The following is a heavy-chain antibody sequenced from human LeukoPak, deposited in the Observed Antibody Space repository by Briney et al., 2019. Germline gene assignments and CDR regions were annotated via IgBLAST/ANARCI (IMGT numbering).Heavy chain of an antibody. CDR2: IIPSGGST. D-gene: IGHD1-26*01. CDR3: ARLGGGGPYGDY. Sequence: GASVKVSCKASGYTFTTHWMHWVRQAPGQGLEWMGSIIPSGGSTTYAQKLQGRVTLSRDMSTSTVYMELSSLTSEDTAVYYCARLGGGGPYGDYWGQGTLVTVSS. CDR1: GYTFTTHW. V-gene: IGHV1-46*04. J-gene: IGHJ4*02.